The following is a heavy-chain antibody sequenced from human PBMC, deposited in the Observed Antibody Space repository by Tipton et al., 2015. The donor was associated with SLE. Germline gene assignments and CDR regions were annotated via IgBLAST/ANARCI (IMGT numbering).Heavy chain of an antibody. J-gene: IGHJ4*02. V-gene: IGHV4-61*09. CDR1: GGSISSGSYF. CDR3: ARGGYYFDY. CDR2: IYTSGST. Sequence: TLSLTCTVSGGSISSGSYFWSWIRQPPGKGLEWIGYIYTSGSTNYNPSLKSRVTISVDTSKNQFSLKLSSVTAADTAVYYCARGGYYFDYWGQGTLVTVSS. D-gene: IGHD3-16*01.